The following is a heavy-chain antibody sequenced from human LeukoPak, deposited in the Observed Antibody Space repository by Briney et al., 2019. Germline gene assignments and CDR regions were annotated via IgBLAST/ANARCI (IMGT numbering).Heavy chain of an antibody. CDR3: TPGHYSNL. V-gene: IGHV3-15*01. J-gene: IGHJ5*02. Sequence: KPGGSLRLSCAVSGFVLRDEWIRWGRQAPGKGLEWVGHIKRTTDGGTTDYAAPVKGRFTISRDDSINTLYLQMNSRETEDTAMYYCTPGHYSNLWGQGTLVTVSS. CDR2: IKRTTDGGTT. D-gene: IGHD2-2*01. CDR1: GFVLRDEW.